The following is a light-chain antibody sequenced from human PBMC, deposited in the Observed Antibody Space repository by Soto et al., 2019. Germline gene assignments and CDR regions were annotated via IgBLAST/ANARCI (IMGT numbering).Light chain of an antibody. CDR2: AAS. V-gene: IGKV1-8*01. Sequence: ATRMTQSPSSLSASTGDRVTITCRAGQGISSYLAWYQQKPGKAPKLLIYAASTLQSGVPSRFSGSGSGTDFTLTISCLQSEDFATYYCQQYYSYPLLTFGGGTKVDIK. CDR3: QQYYSYPLLT. J-gene: IGKJ4*01. CDR1: QGISSY.